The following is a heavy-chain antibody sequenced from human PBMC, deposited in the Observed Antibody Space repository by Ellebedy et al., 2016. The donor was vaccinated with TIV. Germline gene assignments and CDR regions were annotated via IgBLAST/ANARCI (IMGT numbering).Heavy chain of an antibody. CDR1: GGSISSSNW. CDR3: ARGIRAYDPKGFSDY. D-gene: IGHD5-12*01. J-gene: IGHJ4*02. Sequence: MPSETLSLTCAVSGGSISSSNWWSWVRQPPGKGLEWIGEISHSGSTNYNPSLKSRVTISIDKSKTQFSLKLSSVTAADTAVYYCARGIRAYDPKGFSDYWGQGTLVTVSS. V-gene: IGHV4-4*02. CDR2: ISHSGST.